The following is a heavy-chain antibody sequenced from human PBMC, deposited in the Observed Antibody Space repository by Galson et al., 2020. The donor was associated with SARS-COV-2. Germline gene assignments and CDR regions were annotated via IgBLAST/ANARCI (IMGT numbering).Heavy chain of an antibody. CDR2: IFSSGSS. D-gene: IGHD2-21*01. V-gene: IGHV4-30-4*08. Sequence: SETLSLTCSVSGGSITTGGYQWCWIRQPPGKGLEWTGYIFSSGSSYYNPSLKSRLTISVDTSKNQFPVGLTSVTAADTAVYYCARGGWGGDFFDIWGQGALVGVSS. CDR1: GGSITTGGYQ. CDR3: ARGGWGGDFFDI. J-gene: IGHJ4*02.